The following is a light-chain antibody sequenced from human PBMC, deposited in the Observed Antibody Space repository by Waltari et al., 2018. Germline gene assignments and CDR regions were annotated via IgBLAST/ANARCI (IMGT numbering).Light chain of an antibody. CDR3: EAWDDSLNGQV. V-gene: IGLV1-44*01. CDR1: NSNSGSNT. J-gene: IGLJ3*02. Sequence: HSVMTQPPSASGTPGQRVTISCSGSNSNSGSNTVNWYQQLPGAAPKLLIYYNNQRPSGVPDRFSGSKSGTPASLAISGLQSEDEADYYCEAWDDSLNGQVFGGGTKLTVL. CDR2: YNN.